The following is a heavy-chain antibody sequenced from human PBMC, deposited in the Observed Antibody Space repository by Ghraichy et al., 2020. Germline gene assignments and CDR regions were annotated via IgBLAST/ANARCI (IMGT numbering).Heavy chain of an antibody. CDR1: GFTFNTHG. V-gene: IGHV3-30*18. J-gene: IGHJ4*02. Sequence: LRLSCAASGFTFNTHGMHWVRQAPGKGLESVAIISYDGGKKYYADSVKGRFTISRDNSQNTLYLQMDRLRPDDTAVYYCAKDRGYFYGGLRQALNQWGQGTLVTVSS. CDR2: ISYDGGKK. CDR3: AKDRGYFYGGLRQALNQ. D-gene: IGHD5-18*01.